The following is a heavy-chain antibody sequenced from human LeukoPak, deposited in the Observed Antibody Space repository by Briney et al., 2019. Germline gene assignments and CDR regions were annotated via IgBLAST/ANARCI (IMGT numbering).Heavy chain of an antibody. CDR3: AKWKYSNSGIDDY. CDR1: GFMFSSYA. CDR2: ISGSGDNA. Sequence: TGGSLRLSCAASGFMFSSYAMSWVRQVPGKGLEWVSVISGSGDNAYYADSVKGRFTISRDNSKNMLYLQMNSLRAEDTAVYYCAKWKYSNSGIDDYWGQGTLVTVSS. J-gene: IGHJ4*02. V-gene: IGHV3-23*01. D-gene: IGHD6-6*01.